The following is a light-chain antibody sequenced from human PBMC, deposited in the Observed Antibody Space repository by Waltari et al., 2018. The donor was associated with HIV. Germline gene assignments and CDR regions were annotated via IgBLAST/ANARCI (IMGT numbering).Light chain of an antibody. J-gene: IGKJ1*01. V-gene: IGKV1-39*01. CDR3: QQSYNTPWT. CDR1: QSISSY. CDR2: AAS. Sequence: SASVGDRVTITCRASQSISSYLNWYQQKPGKAPKLLIYAASSLQGGVPSRFSGSGSGTDFTLTISSLQPEDSAAYYCQQSYNTPWTFGQGTKVEIK.